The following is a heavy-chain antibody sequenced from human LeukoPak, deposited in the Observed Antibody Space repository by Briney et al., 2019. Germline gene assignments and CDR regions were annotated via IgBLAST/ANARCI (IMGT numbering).Heavy chain of an antibody. Sequence: GGSLRLSCAASGFTFSSYSMNWVRQAPGKGLEWVSSISSSSSYIYYADSVKGRFTISRDNAKNSLYLQMNGLRAEDTAVYYCARVLQYDSSGRRDYWGQGTLVTVSS. D-gene: IGHD3-22*01. V-gene: IGHV3-21*01. CDR3: ARVLQYDSSGRRDY. CDR2: ISSSSSYI. CDR1: GFTFSSYS. J-gene: IGHJ4*02.